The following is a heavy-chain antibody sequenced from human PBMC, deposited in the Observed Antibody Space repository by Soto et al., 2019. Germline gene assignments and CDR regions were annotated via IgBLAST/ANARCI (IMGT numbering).Heavy chain of an antibody. CDR3: GRSVVGATGEILYNAMDV. Sequence: QVQLVHSGAEVKKPGASVKVSCKASGYTFTTYALHWVRQAPGQRPEWMGWINPASGHTKYSKKFQDRVTITRDTSASTGYMELNSLRSEDTAVYYCGRSVVGATGEILYNAMDVWGQGTTVTVSS. J-gene: IGHJ6*02. CDR2: INPASGHT. CDR1: GYTFTTYA. D-gene: IGHD1-26*01. V-gene: IGHV1-3*01.